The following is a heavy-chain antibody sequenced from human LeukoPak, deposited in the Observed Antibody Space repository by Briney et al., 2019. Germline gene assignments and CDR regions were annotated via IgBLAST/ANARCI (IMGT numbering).Heavy chain of an antibody. CDR1: GGTFSSYA. CDR2: IIPIFGTA. CDR3: ARDSPAARNAFDI. J-gene: IGHJ3*02. Sequence: ASVKVSCKASGGTFSSYAISWVRQAPGQGLEWMGGIIPIFGTADYAQKFQGRVTITADGSTSTAYMELSSLRSEDTAVYYCARDSPAARNAFDIWGQGTMVTVSS. D-gene: IGHD2-2*01. V-gene: IGHV1-69*01.